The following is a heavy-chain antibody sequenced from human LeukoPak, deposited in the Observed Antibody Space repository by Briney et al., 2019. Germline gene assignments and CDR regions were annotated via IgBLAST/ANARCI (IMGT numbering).Heavy chain of an antibody. CDR2: IYYSGST. V-gene: IGHV4-30-4*08. Sequence: SQTLSLTCTVSGGSISSGDYYWSWIRQPPGKGLEWIGYIYYSGSTYYNPSLKSRVTISVDTSKNQFSLKLSSVTAADTAVYYCATSQVVPAARGYFQHWGQGTLVTVSS. CDR1: GGSISSGDYY. CDR3: ATSQVVPAARGYFQH. J-gene: IGHJ1*01. D-gene: IGHD2-2*01.